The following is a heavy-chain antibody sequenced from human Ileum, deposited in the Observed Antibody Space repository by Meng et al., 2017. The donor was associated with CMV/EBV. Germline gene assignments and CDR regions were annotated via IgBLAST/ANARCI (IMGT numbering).Heavy chain of an antibody. CDR2: IIPICGTA. J-gene: IGHJ4*02. V-gene: IGHV1-69*05. D-gene: IGHD6-13*01. CDR1: YA. CDR3: ARWSLQYSSSWYGDGDGDVGFDY. Sequence: YAISWVRQAPGQGLEWMGGIIPICGTANYAQKFQGRVTITTDESTSTAYMELSSLRSEDTAVYYCARWSLQYSSSWYGDGDGDVGFDYWGQGTLVTVSS.